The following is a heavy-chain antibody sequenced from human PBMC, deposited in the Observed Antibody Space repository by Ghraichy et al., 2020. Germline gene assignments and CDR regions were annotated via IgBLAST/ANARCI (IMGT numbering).Heavy chain of an antibody. CDR1: GYTLTELS. CDR2: FDPEDGET. D-gene: IGHD1-26*01. CDR3: ATEALGVGATDYYGMDV. J-gene: IGHJ6*02. Sequence: ASVKVSCKVSGYTLTELSMHWVRQAPGKGLEWMGGFDPEDGETIYAQKFQGRVTMTEDTSTDTAYMELSSLRSEDTAVYYCATEALGVGATDYYGMDVWGQGTTVTVSS. V-gene: IGHV1-24*01.